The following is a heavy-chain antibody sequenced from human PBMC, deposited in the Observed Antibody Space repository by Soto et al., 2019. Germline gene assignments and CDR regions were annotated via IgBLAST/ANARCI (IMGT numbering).Heavy chain of an antibody. V-gene: IGHV4-59*01. Sequence: SETLSLTCTVSGGSISSYYWSWIRQPPGKGLEWIGYIYYSGSTNYNPSLKSRVTIPADTSKNQVSLKVNSVTAADTAVYYCARDHPHSYGVYYFDYWGQGTPVTV. CDR1: GGSISSYY. D-gene: IGHD5-18*01. J-gene: IGHJ4*02. CDR2: IYYSGST. CDR3: ARDHPHSYGVYYFDY.